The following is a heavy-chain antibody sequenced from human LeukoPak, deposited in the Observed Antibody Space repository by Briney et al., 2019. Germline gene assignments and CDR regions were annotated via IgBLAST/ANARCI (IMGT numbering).Heavy chain of an antibody. D-gene: IGHD3-10*01. CDR2: ISSSSSYI. J-gene: IGHJ5*02. Sequence: GGSLRLSCAASGFTFSSYSMNWVRQAPGKGLEWVSSISSSSSYIYYADSVKGRFTISRDNAKNSLYLQMNSLRAEDTAVYYCARDGEYYYGSGSYENWFDPWGQGTLVTVSS. V-gene: IGHV3-21*01. CDR1: GFTFSSYS. CDR3: ARDGEYYYGSGSYENWFDP.